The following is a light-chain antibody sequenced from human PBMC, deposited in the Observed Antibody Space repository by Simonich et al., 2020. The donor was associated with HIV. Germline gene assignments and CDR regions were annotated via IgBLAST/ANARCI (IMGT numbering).Light chain of an antibody. V-gene: IGLV2-14*01. CDR1: SSDVGGYNY. J-gene: IGLJ3*02. CDR3: SSYTSSTTWV. Sequence: QSALTQPASVSGSPGQSITISCTGTSSDVGGYNYVSWYQQHPGKAPKLMIYDVSRRPSGVSNRFSGSKSGNIASLTISGLQAEDEADYYCSSYTSSTTWVIGGGTKLTVL. CDR2: DVS.